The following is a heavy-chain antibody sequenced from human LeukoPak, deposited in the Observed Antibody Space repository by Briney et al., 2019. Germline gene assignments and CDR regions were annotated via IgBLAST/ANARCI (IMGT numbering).Heavy chain of an antibody. V-gene: IGHV1-46*01. Sequence: ASVKVSCTASGYTFTSYGISWVRQAPGQGLEWMGIINPSAGITTYAQKFQGRVTMTRDTSTSTVDMELSSLGSEDTAVYYCARDLTGDPHYYFYYGMDVWGQGTTVTVSS. J-gene: IGHJ6*02. CDR3: ARDLTGDPHYYFYYGMDV. CDR2: INPSAGIT. D-gene: IGHD7-27*01. CDR1: GYTFTSYG.